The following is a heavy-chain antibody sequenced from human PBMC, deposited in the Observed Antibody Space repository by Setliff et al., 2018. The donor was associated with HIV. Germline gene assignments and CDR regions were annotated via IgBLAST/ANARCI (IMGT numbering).Heavy chain of an antibody. CDR2: IIPIFGIT. V-gene: IGHV1-69*10. CDR1: GGTFISYA. J-gene: IGHJ4*02. Sequence: AASVKVSCKASGGTFISYAISWVRQAPGQGLEWMGGIIPIFGITIYAQQFQGRVTITADRSTSTAYMELSSLRSEDTAIYYCARGSEGILSLFDKWGQGTLVTVSS. CDR3: ARGSEGILSLFDK.